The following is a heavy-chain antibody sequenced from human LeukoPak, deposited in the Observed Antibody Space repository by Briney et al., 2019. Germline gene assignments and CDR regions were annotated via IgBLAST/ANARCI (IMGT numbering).Heavy chain of an antibody. CDR3: ASSYSSPGAFDI. J-gene: IGHJ3*02. V-gene: IGHV3-21*01. Sequence: GGSLRLSCAASGFTFSSYSMNWVRRAPGKGLEWVSSISSSSSYIYYADSVKGRFTVSRDNAKNSLYLQMNSLRAEDTAVYYCASSYSSPGAFDIWGQGTMVTVSS. CDR2: ISSSSSYI. D-gene: IGHD6-13*01. CDR1: GFTFSSYS.